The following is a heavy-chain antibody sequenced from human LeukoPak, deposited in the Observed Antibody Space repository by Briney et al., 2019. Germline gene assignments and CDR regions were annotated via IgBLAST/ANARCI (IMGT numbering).Heavy chain of an antibody. CDR1: GGTFSSYA. V-gene: IGHV1-69*13. D-gene: IGHD5-18*01. Sequence: SVKVSCKASGGTFSSYAISWVRQAPGQGLEWMGGIIPIFGTANYAQKFQGRVTITADESTSTAYMELSSLRSEDTAVYYYARVAGQRAYYYYMDVWGKGTTVTVSS. CDR3: ARVAGQRAYYYYMDV. J-gene: IGHJ6*03. CDR2: IIPIFGTA.